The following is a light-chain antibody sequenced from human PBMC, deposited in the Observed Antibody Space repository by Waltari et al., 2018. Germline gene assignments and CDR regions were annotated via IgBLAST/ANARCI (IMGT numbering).Light chain of an antibody. J-gene: IGKJ1*01. CDR2: AAS. CDR3: QRPLRLPAT. Sequence: RVISRYLACYQQNPGRDRRILIYAASSGATGMPGRFSGRQAGTDISLTLSRLEPEDFAVYYCQRPLRLPATFGQGTKVEIK. V-gene: IGKV3-20*01. CDR1: RVISRY.